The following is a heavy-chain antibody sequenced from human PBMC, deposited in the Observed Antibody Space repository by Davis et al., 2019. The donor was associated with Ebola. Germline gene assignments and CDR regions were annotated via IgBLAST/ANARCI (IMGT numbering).Heavy chain of an antibody. J-gene: IGHJ4*02. CDR1: GFTFSSYA. V-gene: IGHV3-30-3*01. CDR3: ARARTRYSGYDDY. CDR2: ISYDGSNK. D-gene: IGHD5-12*01. Sequence: GESLKISCAASGFTFSSYAMHWVRQAPGKGLEWVAVISYDGSNKYYADSVKGRFTISRDNSKNTLYLQMNSLRAEDTAVYYCARARTRYSGYDDYWGQGTLVTVSS.